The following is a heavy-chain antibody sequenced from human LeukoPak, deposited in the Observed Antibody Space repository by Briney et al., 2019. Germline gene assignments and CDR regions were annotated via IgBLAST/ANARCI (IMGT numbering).Heavy chain of an antibody. Sequence: SETLSLTCTVSGGSISSYYWSWIRQPPGKGLEWIGYIYYSGSTNYNPSLKSRVTISVDTSKNQFSLKLSSVTAADTAVYYCARTYGDYAFDYWGQGTLVTVSS. CDR2: IYYSGST. CDR1: GGSISSYY. D-gene: IGHD4-17*01. CDR3: ARTYGDYAFDY. V-gene: IGHV4-59*08. J-gene: IGHJ4*02.